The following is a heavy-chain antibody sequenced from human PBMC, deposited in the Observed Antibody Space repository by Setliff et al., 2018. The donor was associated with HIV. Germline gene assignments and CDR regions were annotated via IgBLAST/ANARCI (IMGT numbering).Heavy chain of an antibody. J-gene: IGHJ3*02. Sequence: SETLSLTCTVTGGSISSNNFYWSWIRQHPGKGLEWIGYIHYSGSTYYNPSLKSQVTISVDTSKNRLSLKLSSVTAADAAVYYCARAMSSSWYIDGFDIWGQGTVVTVSS. CDR1: GGSISSNNFY. CDR3: ARAMSSSWYIDGFDI. CDR2: IHYSGST. D-gene: IGHD6-13*01. V-gene: IGHV4-31*01.